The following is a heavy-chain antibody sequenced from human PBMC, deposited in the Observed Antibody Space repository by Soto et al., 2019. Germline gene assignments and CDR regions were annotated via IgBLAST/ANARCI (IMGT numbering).Heavy chain of an antibody. CDR2: IYYSGST. Sequence: SETLSLTCTVSGGSISSYHWNWIRQPPGKGLEWIGNIYYSGSTNYNPSLKSRVTISLDTSKNQFSLKLNSVTAADTAVYYCARGHTTWPYYFDYSGQRALVTV. CDR1: GGSISSYH. CDR3: ARGHTTWPYYFDY. V-gene: IGHV4-59*01. D-gene: IGHD2-2*01. J-gene: IGHJ4*02.